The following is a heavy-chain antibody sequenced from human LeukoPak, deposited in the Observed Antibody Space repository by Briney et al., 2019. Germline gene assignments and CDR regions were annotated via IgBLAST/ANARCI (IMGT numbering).Heavy chain of an antibody. V-gene: IGHV1-69*06. CDR3: ASPGFRDDAFDI. CDR1: GYTFTGYY. CDR2: IIPIFGTA. D-gene: IGHD3-10*01. Sequence: SVKVSCKASGYTFTGYYMHWVRQAPGQGLEWMGGIIPIFGTANYAQKFQGRVTITADKSTSTAYMELSSLRSEDTAVYYCASPGFRDDAFDIWGQGTMVTVSS. J-gene: IGHJ3*02.